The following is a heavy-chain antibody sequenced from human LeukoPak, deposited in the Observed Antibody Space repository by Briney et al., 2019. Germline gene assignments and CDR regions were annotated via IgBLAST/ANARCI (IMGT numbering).Heavy chain of an antibody. CDR1: GGSISSYY. D-gene: IGHD5-12*01. Sequence: SETLSLTCTVSGGSISSYYWSWIRQPPGKGLEWIGYIYYSGSTNYNPSLKSRVTISVDTSKNQFSLKLSSVTATDTAVYYCARDNYSGYDQWGQGTLVTVSS. CDR3: ARDNYSGYDQ. V-gene: IGHV4-59*01. CDR2: IYYSGST. J-gene: IGHJ4*02.